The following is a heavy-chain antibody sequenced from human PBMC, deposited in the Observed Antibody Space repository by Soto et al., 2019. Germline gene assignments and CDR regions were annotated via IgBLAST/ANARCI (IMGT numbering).Heavy chain of an antibody. CDR2: ISGSGGST. Sequence: EVQLLESGGGLVQPGGSLRLSCAASGFTFSSYAMSWVRQAPGKGLEWVSAISGSGGSTYYADSVKGRFTISRDNSKNTLYLQMNSLRAEDTAVYYRAKGATNEYQTYYYYYYMDVWGKGTTVTVSS. J-gene: IGHJ6*03. D-gene: IGHD2-2*01. CDR3: AKGATNEYQTYYYYYYMDV. CDR1: GFTFSSYA. V-gene: IGHV3-23*01.